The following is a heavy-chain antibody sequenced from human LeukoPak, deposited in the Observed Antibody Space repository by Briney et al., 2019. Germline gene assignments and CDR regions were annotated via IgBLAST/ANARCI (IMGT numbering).Heavy chain of an antibody. D-gene: IGHD3-22*01. CDR1: GFTVGSNY. Sequence: SGGSLRLSCAASGFTVGSNYMSWVREASGKGLEWVSIIYRGGSTNYADSVKGRFTISRDTSKNTLYLQMNSLRAEDTAVYYCARLSANSSAYFFDYWGQGTLVTVSS. J-gene: IGHJ4*02. V-gene: IGHV3-66*04. CDR2: IYRGGST. CDR3: ARLSANSSAYFFDY.